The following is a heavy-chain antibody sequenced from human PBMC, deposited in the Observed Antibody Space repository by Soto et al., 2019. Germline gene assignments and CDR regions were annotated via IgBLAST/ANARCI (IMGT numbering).Heavy chain of an antibody. Sequence: SETLSLTCAVYGGSVNGYYWNWIRQPPGKGLEWIGEINHTGGTHYNPSPKSRVTMSVDTSKNQFSLRLSSVTAADTAIYYCATRITVFGLLIPPFDPWGQGTQVTVSS. J-gene: IGHJ5*02. CDR1: GGSVNGYY. D-gene: IGHD3-3*01. V-gene: IGHV4-34*01. CDR3: ATRITVFGLLIPPFDP. CDR2: INHTGGT.